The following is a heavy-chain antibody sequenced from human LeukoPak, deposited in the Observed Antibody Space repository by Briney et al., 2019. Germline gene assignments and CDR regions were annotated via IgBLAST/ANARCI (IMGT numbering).Heavy chain of an antibody. V-gene: IGHV5-51*01. J-gene: IGHJ3*02. CDR1: GYHFITYW. CDR3: PRQSCSGGNCYSRAFDI. D-gene: IGHD2-15*01. CDR2: IYPGDSDT. Sequence: GGSLQISGKCSGYHFITYWLAWVRPMPGKGVEWMGNIYPGDSDTRYSPSFQGQVSISADKSISTAYPHWSSLKAWDTAMFRCPRQSCSGGNCYSRAFDIWGQGTIVAVSS.